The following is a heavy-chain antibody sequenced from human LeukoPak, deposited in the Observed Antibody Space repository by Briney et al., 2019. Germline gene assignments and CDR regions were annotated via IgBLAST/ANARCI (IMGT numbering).Heavy chain of an antibody. CDR3: AKGDMIVVVPTDY. V-gene: IGHV3-23*01. D-gene: IGHD3-22*01. CDR2: ISGSGGST. CDR1: GFTFSSYA. J-gene: IGHJ4*02. Sequence: GGSLRLSCAASGFTFSSYAMSCVRQAPGKGLEWVSAISGSGGSTYYADSVKGRFTISRDNSKNTLYLQMNSLRAEDTAVYYCAKGDMIVVVPTDYWGQGTLVTVSS.